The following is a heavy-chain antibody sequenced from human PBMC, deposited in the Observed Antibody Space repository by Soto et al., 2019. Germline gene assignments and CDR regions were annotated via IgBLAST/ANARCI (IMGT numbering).Heavy chain of an antibody. D-gene: IGHD3-22*01. CDR2: ISYDGINK. CDR1: GFTFSSYA. Sequence: PGGSLRLSCAASGFTFSSYAMHWVRQAPGKGLDWVAVISYDGINKYYGDSVKGRFTISGDNSKNTLYLQMNSLRAEDTAVYYCARDVYDSSGYWVFQTPYYFDYWGRGTLVTVSS. J-gene: IGHJ4*02. CDR3: ARDVYDSSGYWVFQTPYYFDY. V-gene: IGHV3-30-3*01.